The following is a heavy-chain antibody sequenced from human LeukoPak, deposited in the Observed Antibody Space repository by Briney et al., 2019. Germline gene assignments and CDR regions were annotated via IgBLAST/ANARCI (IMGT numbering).Heavy chain of an antibody. V-gene: IGHV4-61*08. J-gene: IGHJ3*02. D-gene: IGHD5-24*01. CDR2: IYYSGST. CDR1: GFSVTTDGYC. CDR3: ANNFRDGYNYLGAFDI. Sequence: SETLSLTCTVSGFSVTTDGYCWGWIRQPPGKGLEWIGYIYYSGSTNYNPSLKSRVTISVDTSKNQFSLKLSSVTAADTAVYYCANNFRDGYNYLGAFDIWGQGTMVTVSS.